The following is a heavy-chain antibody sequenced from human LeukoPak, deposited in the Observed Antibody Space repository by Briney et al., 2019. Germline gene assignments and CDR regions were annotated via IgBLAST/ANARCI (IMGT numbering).Heavy chain of an antibody. D-gene: IGHD3-9*01. V-gene: IGHV4-4*07. CDR2: IYTSGST. Sequence: SETLSLTCTVSGGPISSYYWSWIRQPAGKGLEWIGRIYTSGSTNYNPSLKSRVTMSVDTSKNQFSLKLSSVTAADTAVYYCARSFVAYYDILTGYSGWFDPWGQGTLVTVSS. CDR3: ARSFVAYYDILTGYSGWFDP. CDR1: GGPISSYY. J-gene: IGHJ5*02.